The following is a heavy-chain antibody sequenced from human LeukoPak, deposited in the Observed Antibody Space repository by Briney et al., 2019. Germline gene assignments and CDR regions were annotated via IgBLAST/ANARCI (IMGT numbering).Heavy chain of an antibody. CDR3: ARSRWVLQQEFDP. Sequence: SETLSLTCTVSGDSINSNNYYWSWIRQPAGKGLEWIGRIYSSGRTNYNPSLKSRVTISVDTPKNQFSLKLSSVTAADTAVYYCARSRWVLQQEFDPWGQGTLVTVSS. V-gene: IGHV4-61*02. CDR1: GDSINSNNYY. CDR2: IYSSGRT. J-gene: IGHJ5*02. D-gene: IGHD4/OR15-4a*01.